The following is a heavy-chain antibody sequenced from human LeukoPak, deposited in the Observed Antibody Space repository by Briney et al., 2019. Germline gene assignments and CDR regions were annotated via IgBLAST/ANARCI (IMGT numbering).Heavy chain of an antibody. CDR1: GFTFSRYP. CDR2: ISGSGGST. CDR3: AKGVRRSSDYSSPVDY. V-gene: IGHV3-23*01. Sequence: GGSLRLSCAASGFTFSRYPMSWVRQAPGKGVEWVSAISGSGGSTYYAVSEKGRFTIYRDNPRNTLYLQKNSLRAEDTAVYYCAKGVRRSSDYSSPVDYWGQGTLVTVSS. D-gene: IGHD3-22*01. J-gene: IGHJ4*02.